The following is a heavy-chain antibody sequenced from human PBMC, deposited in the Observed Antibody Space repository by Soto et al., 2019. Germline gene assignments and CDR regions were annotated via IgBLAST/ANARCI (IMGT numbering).Heavy chain of an antibody. V-gene: IGHV3-30*18. CDR2: TSDDGSKR. Sequence: ESGGGAVLAGMSLRLSCAGSGFTFSDYAMYWVRQAPGKGLEWVAVTSDDGSKRYYTESVKGRFTITRDNSKNALFLQMNSLRREDTAVYYCAKGSPDRSWLDWGQGTLVAVVS. D-gene: IGHD6-13*01. CDR3: AKGSPDRSWLD. CDR1: GFTFSDYA. J-gene: IGHJ4*02.